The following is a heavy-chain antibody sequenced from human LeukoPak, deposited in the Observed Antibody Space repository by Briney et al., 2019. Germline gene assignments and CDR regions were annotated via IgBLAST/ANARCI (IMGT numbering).Heavy chain of an antibody. D-gene: IGHD6-13*01. CDR1: GFTCSSYG. CDR3: AKDGGGYSSSTAVFDY. CDR2: ISYDGSNK. V-gene: IGHV3-30*18. J-gene: IGHJ4*02. Sequence: GGSLRLSCAASGFTCSSYGMHWVRQAPGKGLEWGAVISYDGSNKYYADSVKGRFTISRDNSKNTLYLQMNSLRAEDTAVYYCAKDGGGYSSSTAVFDYWGQGTLVTVSS.